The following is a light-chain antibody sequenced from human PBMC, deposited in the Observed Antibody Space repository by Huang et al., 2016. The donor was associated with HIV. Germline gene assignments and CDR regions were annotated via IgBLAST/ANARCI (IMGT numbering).Light chain of an antibody. Sequence: DIQMTQSPSSLSTSVGDRVTITCRASQGAGNSLAWYQQKPGKVPKLLIYAASTLRAGVPSRFSGSGSGTEFTLTISGLQHEDVATYYCQKYNSAPYTFGQGTRLDIK. J-gene: IGKJ2*01. CDR1: QGAGNS. CDR3: QKYNSAPYT. V-gene: IGKV1-27*01. CDR2: AAS.